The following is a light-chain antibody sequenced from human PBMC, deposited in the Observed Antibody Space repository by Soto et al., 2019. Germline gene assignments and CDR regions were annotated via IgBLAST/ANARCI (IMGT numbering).Light chain of an antibody. Sequence: ILMTQSPSSLSASVGDRVTITCRASQDISTYLAWYQQKPGKAPRLLIYDASTLEGGVPSRFSASGSGTEFTLTISSLQPDDFATYYCEQYDSRSPWTFGQGTKIEIK. J-gene: IGKJ1*01. CDR2: DAS. CDR1: QDISTY. CDR3: EQYDSRSPWT. V-gene: IGKV1-13*02.